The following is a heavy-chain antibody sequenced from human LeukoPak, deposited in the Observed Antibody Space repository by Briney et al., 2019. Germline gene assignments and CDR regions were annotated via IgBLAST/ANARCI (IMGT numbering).Heavy chain of an antibody. Sequence: ASVKVSCKASGYTFTGYYMHWVRQAPGQGLEWMGRINPNSGGTNYAQKFQGRITMTRDTSISTAYMELSRLRSDDTAVYYCARAVSQWGANAGAYWFDPWGQGTLVTVSS. CDR3: ARAVSQWGANAGAYWFDP. CDR1: GYTFTGYY. J-gene: IGHJ5*02. D-gene: IGHD1-26*01. CDR2: INPNSGGT. V-gene: IGHV1-2*06.